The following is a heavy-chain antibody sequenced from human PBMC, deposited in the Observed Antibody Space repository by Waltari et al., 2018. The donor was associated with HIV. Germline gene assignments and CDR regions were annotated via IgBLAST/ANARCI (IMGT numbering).Heavy chain of an antibody. J-gene: IGHJ3*02. Sequence: QVQLQESGPGLVKPSETLSLTCAVSGYSISSGYYWGWIRPPPGKGLEWIGSIYHVGSTYYNPSLKSRVTISVDTSKNQFSLKLSSVTAADTAVYYCARVDEVEYCGGDCGDAFDIWGQGTMVTVSS. CDR3: ARVDEVEYCGGDCGDAFDI. CDR1: GYSISSGYY. CDR2: IYHVGST. D-gene: IGHD2-21*02. V-gene: IGHV4-38-2*01.